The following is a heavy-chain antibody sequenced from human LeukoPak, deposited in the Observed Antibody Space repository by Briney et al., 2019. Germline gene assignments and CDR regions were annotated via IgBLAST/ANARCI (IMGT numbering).Heavy chain of an antibody. CDR3: ARLAVAGSYYYYGMDV. CDR1: GFTVSSNY. Sequence: GGSLRLSCAASGFTVSSNYMSWVRQAPGKGLEWVSVIYSGGSTYYADSVKGRFTISRDNSKNTLYLQMNRLRAEDTAVYYCARLAVAGSYYYYGMDVWGQGTTVTVSS. D-gene: IGHD6-19*01. V-gene: IGHV3-66*01. J-gene: IGHJ6*02. CDR2: IYSGGST.